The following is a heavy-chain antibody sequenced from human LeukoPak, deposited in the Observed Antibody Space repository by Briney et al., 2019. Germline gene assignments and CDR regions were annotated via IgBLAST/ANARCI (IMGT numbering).Heavy chain of an antibody. CDR2: INSNSGET. Sequence: ASVKVSCKASGYTFTDYYIHWVRQAPGQGLEWMGWINSNSGETRLAQKFQGRVTMTRDTSISTAYMEFYSLRSDDTAVYLCARGPISVTGLAFDYWGPGTLVTVSS. V-gene: IGHV1-2*02. CDR3: ARGPISVTGLAFDY. D-gene: IGHD6-19*01. CDR1: GYTFTDYY. J-gene: IGHJ4*02.